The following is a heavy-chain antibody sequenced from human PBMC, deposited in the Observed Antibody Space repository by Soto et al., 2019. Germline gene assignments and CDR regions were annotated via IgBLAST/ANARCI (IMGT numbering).Heavy chain of an antibody. Sequence: ASVKVSCKASGGTFSSYAISWVRQAPGQGLEWMGGIIPIFGTANYAQKFQGRVTITADESTSTAYMELSSLRSEDTAVYYCAAVWDTYYYYYYGMDVWGQGTTVTVSS. CDR1: GGTFSSYA. CDR3: AAVWDTYYYYYYGMDV. D-gene: IGHD1-26*01. J-gene: IGHJ6*02. CDR2: IIPIFGTA. V-gene: IGHV1-69*13.